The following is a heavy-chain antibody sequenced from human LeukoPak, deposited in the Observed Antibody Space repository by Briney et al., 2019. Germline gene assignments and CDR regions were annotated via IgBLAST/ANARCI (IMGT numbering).Heavy chain of an antibody. CDR3: TTDKLVGARGFDY. D-gene: IGHD1-26*01. CDR1: GFTFSNYW. V-gene: IGHV3-74*01. J-gene: IGHJ4*02. Sequence: GGSLRLSCAASGFTFSNYWMHWVRQAPGKGLVWVSRLDTDGSDTSYADSVKGRFTISRDNAKNTLYLQMNSLKTEDTAVYYCTTDKLVGARGFDYWGQGTLVTVSS. CDR2: LDTDGSDT.